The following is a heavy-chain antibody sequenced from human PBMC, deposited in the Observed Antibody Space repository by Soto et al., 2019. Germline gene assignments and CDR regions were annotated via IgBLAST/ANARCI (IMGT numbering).Heavy chain of an antibody. V-gene: IGHV4-59*01. J-gene: IGHJ4*02. CDR1: GDSMTSFY. CDR2: IYYSGST. CDR3: ACAGETVRIFDY. D-gene: IGHD3-10*01. Sequence: QVQLHESGTGLLKPSETLSLICTVSGDSMTSFYWTCIRQPPGKELEWIGQIYYSGSTTYNPSLKGRVTISIDTSKNQFSLRLSSLTAAAAAVYYCACAGETVRIFDYWGLGSLVAVS.